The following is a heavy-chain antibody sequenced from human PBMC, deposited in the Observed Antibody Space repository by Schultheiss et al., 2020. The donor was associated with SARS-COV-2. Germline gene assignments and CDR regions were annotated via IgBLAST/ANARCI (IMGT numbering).Heavy chain of an antibody. CDR1: GASFSTYY. D-gene: IGHD2-2*02. V-gene: IGHV4-34*01. Sequence: SETLSLTCAVYGASFSTYYWSWIRQPPGKGLEWIGEINHSGSTNYNPSLKSRVTMSVDTSKSQFSLNLNSVTAADTAVYYCARTPVIPAAISFDYWGQGTLVTVSS. CDR3: ARTPVIPAAISFDY. J-gene: IGHJ4*02. CDR2: INHSGST.